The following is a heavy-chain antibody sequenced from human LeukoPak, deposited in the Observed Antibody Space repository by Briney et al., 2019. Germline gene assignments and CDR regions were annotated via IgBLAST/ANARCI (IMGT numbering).Heavy chain of an antibody. CDR2: IYYSGST. CDR3: ARRAGRLGELSRDY. Sequence: SETLSLTCTVSGGSISSYYWSWIRQPPGKGLEWIGYIYYSGSTNYNPSLKSRVTISVDTSKNQFSLKLSSVTAADTAVYYCARRAGRLGELSRDYWGQGTLVTVSS. V-gene: IGHV4-59*08. CDR1: GGSISSYY. D-gene: IGHD3-16*02. J-gene: IGHJ4*02.